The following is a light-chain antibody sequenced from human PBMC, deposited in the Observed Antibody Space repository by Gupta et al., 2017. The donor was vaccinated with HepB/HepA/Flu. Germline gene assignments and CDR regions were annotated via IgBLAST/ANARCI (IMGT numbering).Light chain of an antibody. CDR3: EASDDSRSGVL. CDR1: TANIGSNT. CDR2: GNT. Sequence: QSLRTQPPPASGTPGQTVTIACSGSTANIGSNTVSWYQQLPGPAPILLIYGNTQRPSGVPDRFSGSNSGTSASLTISGVQAEDEADYYCEASDDSRSGVLFGGGTKLTVL. V-gene: IGLV1-44*01. J-gene: IGLJ2*01.